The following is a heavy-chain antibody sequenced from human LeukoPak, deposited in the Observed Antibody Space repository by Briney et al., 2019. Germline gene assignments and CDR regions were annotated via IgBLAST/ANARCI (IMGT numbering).Heavy chain of an antibody. CDR3: ARGSGALEWLLLVPPIDY. CDR2: ISYDGSNK. J-gene: IGHJ4*02. V-gene: IGHV3-30*04. D-gene: IGHD3-3*01. Sequence: GGSLRLSCAASGFTFSSYAMHWVRQAPGKGLEWVPVISYDGSNKYYADSVKGRFTISRDNSKNTLYLQMNSLRAEDTAVYYCARGSGALEWLLLVPPIDYWGQGTLVTVSS. CDR1: GFTFSSYA.